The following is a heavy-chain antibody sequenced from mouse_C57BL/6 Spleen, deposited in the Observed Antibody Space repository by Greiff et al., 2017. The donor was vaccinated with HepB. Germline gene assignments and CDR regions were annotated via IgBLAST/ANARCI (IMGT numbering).Heavy chain of an antibody. J-gene: IGHJ2*01. CDR3: ARQTAGFDY. CDR2: INPSSGYT. V-gene: IGHV1-7*01. Sequence: SFPLSFPSSFSPFPIYLIHFLQHRPGHVLEWIVYINPSSGYTKYNQKFKDKATLTADKSSSTAYMQLSSLTYEDSAVYYCARQTAGFDYWGQGTTLTVSS. CDR1: FSPFPIYL. D-gene: IGHD1-2*01.